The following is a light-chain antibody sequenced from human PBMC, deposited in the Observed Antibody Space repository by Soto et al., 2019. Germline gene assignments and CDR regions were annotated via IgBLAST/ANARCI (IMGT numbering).Light chain of an antibody. V-gene: IGKV1-5*01. CDR2: DAT. CDR1: QSISSW. CDR3: QQYASYSKT. Sequence: DIQMTQSPSTLSASVGDRVTITCRASQSISSWLAWYQQKPGKAPKLLIYDATSSDSGVPSRFSGSGSETEFTLTISGIQPDDFATYYCQQYASYSKTFGQGTKV. J-gene: IGKJ1*01.